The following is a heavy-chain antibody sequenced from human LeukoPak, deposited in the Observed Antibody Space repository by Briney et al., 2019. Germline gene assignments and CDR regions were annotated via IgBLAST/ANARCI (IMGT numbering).Heavy chain of an antibody. Sequence: QVQLQESGPGLVKPSGALSLTCTVSGGSISSYYGSWIREPPGNGLEWIGYIYYSGSTNYNPALKSRVTISVDTSKNQFSLKPSSVTAADTAVYYCARDTGSYWRWFDPWGQGTLVTVSS. CDR1: GGSISSYY. D-gene: IGHD1-26*01. CDR3: ARDTGSYWRWFDP. CDR2: IYYSGST. V-gene: IGHV4-59*01. J-gene: IGHJ5*02.